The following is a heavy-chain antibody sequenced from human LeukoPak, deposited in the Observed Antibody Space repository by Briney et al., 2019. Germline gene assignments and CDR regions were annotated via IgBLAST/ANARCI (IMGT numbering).Heavy chain of an antibody. CDR1: GFTVDSNY. J-gene: IGHJ4*02. CDR2: IYSSGNT. V-gene: IGHV3-66*02. Sequence: PGGSLRLSCAASGFTVDSNYMNWVRQAPRKGLEWVSVIYSSGNTYYADSVKGRFTISRDNSRNRLNLQMNSLRSEDTAIYYCARGGGYYGIDYWGQGTLVTVSS. CDR3: ARGGGYYGIDY. D-gene: IGHD1-26*01.